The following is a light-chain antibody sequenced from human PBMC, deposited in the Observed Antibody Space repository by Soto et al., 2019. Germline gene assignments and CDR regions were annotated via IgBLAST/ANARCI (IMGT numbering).Light chain of an antibody. CDR1: SSDVGAYNY. V-gene: IGLV2-8*01. CDR2: EVS. CDR3: RSYAGSNIWV. J-gene: IGLJ3*02. Sequence: QSALTQPPSASGSPGQSVTISCTGTSSDVGAYNYVSWYQQYPGKAPKLMIYEVSKRPSGVPDRFSGSKSGKTASLTVSGLQAEDEADYYCRSYAGSNIWVFGGGTKLTVL.